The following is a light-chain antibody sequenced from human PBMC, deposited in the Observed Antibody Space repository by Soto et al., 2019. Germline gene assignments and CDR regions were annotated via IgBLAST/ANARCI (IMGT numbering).Light chain of an antibody. Sequence: QSVLTQPPSASGTLGQRVTISGSGSSSNIGSNTVNWYQQLPGSAPKVLIYSNHQRPSGVPARVSGSKSGTSASLAISGLQSEDEADYYCAAWDDSLWVFGGGTKLTVL. CDR2: SNH. CDR3: AAWDDSLWV. V-gene: IGLV1-44*01. J-gene: IGLJ3*02. CDR1: SSNIGSNT.